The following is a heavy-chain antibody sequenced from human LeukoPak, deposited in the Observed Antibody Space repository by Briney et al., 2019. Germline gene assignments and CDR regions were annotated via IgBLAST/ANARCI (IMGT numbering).Heavy chain of an antibody. D-gene: IGHD6-19*01. V-gene: IGHV5-51*01. Sequence: GESLKISCKGSGYSFTSYWIGWVRQMPGKGLEWMGIIYPGDSDTRYSPSFQGQVTMSADKSISIAYLQWSSLKASDTAMYYCARQPQYTSGPFDTWGQGTLVTVSS. CDR1: GYSFTSYW. J-gene: IGHJ5*02. CDR2: IYPGDSDT. CDR3: ARQPQYTSGPFDT.